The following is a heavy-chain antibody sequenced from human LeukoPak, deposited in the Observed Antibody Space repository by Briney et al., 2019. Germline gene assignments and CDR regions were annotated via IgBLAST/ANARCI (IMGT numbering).Heavy chain of an antibody. Sequence: GASAKVSCKASGYTFTDYYMHWVRQAPGQGLEWMGWINPNSGGTNYAQKFQGRVTMTRDTSISTAYMELSRLRSDDTAVYYCARDLEGLERYFDYWGQGTLVTVSP. J-gene: IGHJ4*02. V-gene: IGHV1-2*02. CDR1: GYTFTDYY. CDR2: INPNSGGT. D-gene: IGHD1-1*01. CDR3: ARDLEGLERYFDY.